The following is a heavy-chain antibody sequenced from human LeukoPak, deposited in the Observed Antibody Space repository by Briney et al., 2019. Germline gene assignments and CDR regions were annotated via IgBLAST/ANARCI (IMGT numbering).Heavy chain of an antibody. CDR1: GNTFTGYY. J-gene: IGHJ5*02. D-gene: IGHD4-17*01. CDR2: INPKSGVT. Sequence: ASVKVSCKASGNTFTGYYMHWVRQAPGQGLELMGWINPKSGVTNYAQKFQGRVTMTRDTSISTAYMELSRLRSDDTAVYYCARDPLSVTTGWFDPWGQGTLVTVSS. V-gene: IGHV1-2*02. CDR3: ARDPLSVTTGWFDP.